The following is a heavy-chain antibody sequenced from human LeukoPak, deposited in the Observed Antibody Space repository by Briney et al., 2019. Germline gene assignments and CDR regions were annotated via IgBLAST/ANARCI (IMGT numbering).Heavy chain of an antibody. V-gene: IGHV1-2*02. CDR2: INPNSGAT. CDR1: GYTFTGYY. Sequence: ASVKVSCKASGYTFTGYYMHWVRQAPGQGLEWMAWINPNSGATDYAQKFQGRVTMTRDTSTGTAYMELSRLRSDDTAVYYCARLNGNHFDYWGQGTLVTVSS. J-gene: IGHJ4*02. CDR3: ARLNGNHFDY. D-gene: IGHD1-14*01.